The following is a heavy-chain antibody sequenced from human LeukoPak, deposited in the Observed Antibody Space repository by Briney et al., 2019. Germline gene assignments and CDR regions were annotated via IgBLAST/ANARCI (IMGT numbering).Heavy chain of an antibody. CDR3: YSRSNTYNPSLKSRVTISVDTSTNQFSLNLRSVTAAAMDVYYCARRPPGAPNDAFDI. CDR2: IYYIVST. D-gene: IGHD3-10*01. CDR1: GGSISSYC. Sequence: SETLSLTCTVSGGSISSYCWSCVRQPPGEGLEWIGYIYYIVSTNSNPSLKIRVTLSVTTSKNQFSLKRSSVAAAAAAVYICYSRSNTYNPSLKSRVTISVDTSTNQFSLNLRSVTAAAMDVYYCARRPPGAPNDAFDIWGQGTMVTVSS. J-gene: IGHJ3*02. V-gene: IGHV4-59*08.